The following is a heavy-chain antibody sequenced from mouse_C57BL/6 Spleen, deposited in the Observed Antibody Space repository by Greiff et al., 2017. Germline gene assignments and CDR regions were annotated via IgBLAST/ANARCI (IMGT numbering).Heavy chain of an antibody. J-gene: IGHJ2*01. CDR2: ISYDGSN. CDR3: ARESGEGYYVAYYFDY. V-gene: IGHV3-6*01. Sequence: ESGPGLVKPSQSLSLTCSVTGYSITSGYYWNWIRQFPGNKLEWMGYISYDGSNNYNPSLKNRISITRDTSKNQFFLKLNSVTTEDTATYYCARESGEGYYVAYYFDYWGQGTTLTVSS. D-gene: IGHD2-3*01. CDR1: GYSITSGYY.